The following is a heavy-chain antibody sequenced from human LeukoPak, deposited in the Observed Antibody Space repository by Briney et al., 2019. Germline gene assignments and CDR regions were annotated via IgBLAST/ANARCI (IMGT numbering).Heavy chain of an antibody. V-gene: IGHV1-2*02. J-gene: IGHJ4*02. CDR2: MNPNSGGT. Sequence: ASVKVSCKASGYSFSGYYMYWLRQAPGQGLEWMGWMNPNSGGTDYAQKFQGRVTMTRDTSISTAYMELNSLTSDDTAVYYCARVGPPPLGSDFLNAFPFWGQGTLVTVSS. CDR1: GYSFSGYY. D-gene: IGHD3-9*01. CDR3: ARVGPPPLGSDFLNAFPF.